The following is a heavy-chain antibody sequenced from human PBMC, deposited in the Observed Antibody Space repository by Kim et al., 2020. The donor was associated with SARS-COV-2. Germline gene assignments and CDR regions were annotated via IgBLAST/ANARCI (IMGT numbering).Heavy chain of an antibody. D-gene: IGHD3-3*01. V-gene: IGHV1-2*06. J-gene: IGHJ6*02. CDR2: INPNSGGT. CDR1: GYTFTGYY. CDR3: ARDSSIFGVVITPLSYYYGMDV. Sequence: ASVKVSCKASGYTFTGYYMHWVRQAPGQGLEWMGRINPNSGGTNYAQKFQGRVTMTRDTSISTAYMELSRLRSVDTAVYYCARDSSIFGVVITPLSYYYGMDVWGQGTTVTVSS.